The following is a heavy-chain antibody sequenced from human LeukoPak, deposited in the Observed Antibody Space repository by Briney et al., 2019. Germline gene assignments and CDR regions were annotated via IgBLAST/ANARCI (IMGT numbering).Heavy chain of an antibody. D-gene: IGHD4-17*01. Sequence: ASVKVSCKASGYTFTGYYMHWVRQAPGQGLEWMGWINPNSGGTNYAQKFQGRVTMTRDTSISTAYMELSRLRSDDTAVYYCARPRPRMTTVIHFGFDPWPQGPLVSV. J-gene: IGHJ5*02. CDR2: INPNSGGT. V-gene: IGHV1-2*02. CDR3: ARPRPRMTTVIHFGFDP. CDR1: GYTFTGYY.